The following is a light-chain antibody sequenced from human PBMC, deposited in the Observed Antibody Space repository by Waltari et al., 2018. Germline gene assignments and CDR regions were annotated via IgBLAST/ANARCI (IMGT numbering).Light chain of an antibody. CDR2: SAS. V-gene: IGKV1-39*01. CDR1: QGVSDY. Sequence: DIQMTQSPSSLSASVGDRVTISCRASQGVSDYVNWYQQRPGKAPKLLVYSASTLQSGVPSRSSGSISGTNFTLTISSLQPEDFATYYCQHIYYFPRSFGQATQVEIK. CDR3: QHIYYFPRS. J-gene: IGKJ1*01.